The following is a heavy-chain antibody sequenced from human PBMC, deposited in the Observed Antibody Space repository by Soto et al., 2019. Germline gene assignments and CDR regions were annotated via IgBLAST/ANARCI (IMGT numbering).Heavy chain of an antibody. V-gene: IGHV3-23*01. Sequence: GGSLRLSCAASGFTFSSYAMSWVRQAPGKGLEWVSAISGSGGSTYYADSVKGRFTISRDNSKNTLYLQMNSLRAEDTAVYYCAKTNTAMAPGHWYFDLWGRGTLVTVSS. CDR1: GFTFSSYA. D-gene: IGHD5-18*01. J-gene: IGHJ2*01. CDR2: ISGSGGST. CDR3: AKTNTAMAPGHWYFDL.